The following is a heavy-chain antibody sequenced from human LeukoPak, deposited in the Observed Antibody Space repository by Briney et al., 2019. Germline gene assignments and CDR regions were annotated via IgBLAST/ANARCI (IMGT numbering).Heavy chain of an antibody. D-gene: IGHD2-15*01. CDR1: GGTFSSYA. CDR2: IIPIFGTA. J-gene: IGHJ4*02. V-gene: IGHV1-69*05. Sequence: ASVKVSCKASGGTFSSYAISWVRQAPGQGLEWMGGIIPIFGTANYAQKFQGRVTITTDESTSTAYMELSSLRSEDTAVYYCARAHVGYCSGGSCYGYDRGQGTLVTVSS. CDR3: ARAHVGYCSGGSCYGYD.